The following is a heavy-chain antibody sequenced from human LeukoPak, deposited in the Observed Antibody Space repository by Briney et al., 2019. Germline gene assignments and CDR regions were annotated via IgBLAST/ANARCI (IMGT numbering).Heavy chain of an antibody. D-gene: IGHD6-19*01. CDR1: GFSFSSYG. J-gene: IGHJ4*02. CDR2: IQYDGSNK. CDR3: AKWDYSSGWYCFGY. V-gene: IGHV3-30*02. Sequence: PGGSLRLSCAASGFSFSSYGMQWVRQAPGEGLERVAFIQYDGSNKYYADSVKGRFTISRDNSKNTLYLQMNSLRAEDTAVYYCAKWDYSSGWYCFGYWGQGTLVTVSS.